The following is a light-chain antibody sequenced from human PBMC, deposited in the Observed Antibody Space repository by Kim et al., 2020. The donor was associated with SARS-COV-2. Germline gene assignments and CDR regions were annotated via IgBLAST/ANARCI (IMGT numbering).Light chain of an antibody. CDR2: DSS. J-gene: IGKJ5*01. V-gene: IGKV1-39*01. Sequence: ASVGDRVTITCRASQSISSYLNWYQQRPGKAPKLLIYDSSFLQTGVPSRFSGSGSGTDFTLTISSLQPEDFATYYCQQTYGTLITLGQGTRLEIK. CDR1: QSISSY. CDR3: QQTYGTLIT.